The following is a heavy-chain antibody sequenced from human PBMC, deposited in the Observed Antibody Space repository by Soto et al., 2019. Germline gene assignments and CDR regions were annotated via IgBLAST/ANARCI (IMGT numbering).Heavy chain of an antibody. CDR1: GFTFSSYA. CDR3: AKAPLYDFWCSYTASRVSEPRTSES. V-gene: IGHV3-23*01. Sequence: GGSLRLSCAASGFTFSSYAMSWVRQAPGKGLEWVSAISGSGGSTYYADSVKGRFTISRDNSKNTLYLQMNSLRAEDTAVYYCAKAPLYDFWCSYTASRVSEPRTSESWGEGTLVTV. D-gene: IGHD3-3*01. J-gene: IGHJ5*02. CDR2: ISGSGGST.